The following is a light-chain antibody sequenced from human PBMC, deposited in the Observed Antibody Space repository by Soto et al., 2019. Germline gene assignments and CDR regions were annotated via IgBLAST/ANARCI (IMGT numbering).Light chain of an antibody. CDR1: QSVSSN. V-gene: IGKV3-15*01. Sequence: EIVMTQSPATLSVSPGERATLSCRGSQSVSSNLAWYQQKPGQAPRLLIYGASTRATGIPARFSGSGSGTEFTLTISSLQSEDFAVYYCQQYNNWPIFTFGPGTKVDIK. J-gene: IGKJ3*01. CDR3: QQYNNWPIFT. CDR2: GAS.